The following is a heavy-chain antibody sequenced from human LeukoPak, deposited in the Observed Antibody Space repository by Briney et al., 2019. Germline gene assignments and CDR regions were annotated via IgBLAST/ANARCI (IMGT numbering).Heavy chain of an antibody. Sequence: GGPLRLSCAASGFTFSSYAMSWVRQAPGKGLEWVSAISGRGGSTYYADSVKGRFTISRDNSKNTLYLQMNRLRPEDTAVYYCAKGGSSWRWAVDYWGQGTLVTVSS. CDR2: ISGRGGST. V-gene: IGHV3-23*01. CDR1: GFTFSSYA. D-gene: IGHD6-13*01. CDR3: AKGGSSWRWAVDY. J-gene: IGHJ4*02.